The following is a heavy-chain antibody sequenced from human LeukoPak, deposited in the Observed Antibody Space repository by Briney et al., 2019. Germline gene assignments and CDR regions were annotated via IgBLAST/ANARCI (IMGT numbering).Heavy chain of an antibody. D-gene: IGHD3-22*01. CDR2: ISSSGSFK. Sequence: GGSLRLSCAASGFTFSTYSMTWVRQAPGKGLEWVSSISSSGSFKYYTDSVRGRLTIYRDNAKNSLYLQMNSLGAEDTAVYYCARGQTGYYDSSGYYYVYWGQGTLVAVSS. CDR1: GFTFSTYS. CDR3: ARGQTGYYDSSGYYYVY. J-gene: IGHJ4*02. V-gene: IGHV3-21*01.